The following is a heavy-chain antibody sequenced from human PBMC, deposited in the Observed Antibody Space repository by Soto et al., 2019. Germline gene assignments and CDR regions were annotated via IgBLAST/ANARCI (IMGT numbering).Heavy chain of an antibody. CDR2: ISWESGKI. CDR1: GFNFADFA. Sequence: EVQLVESGGGLVQPGTSLRLSCAASGFNFADFAMHWVRRAPGKGLEWVSGISWESGKIGYADSVKGRFTISRDNAKKSLFLQMNSLTVEDTALYYCAKDHDEDFGYDLAYVNSWGQGTLVTVSS. CDR3: AKDHDEDFGYDLAYVNS. J-gene: IGHJ5*02. V-gene: IGHV3-9*01. D-gene: IGHD5-12*01.